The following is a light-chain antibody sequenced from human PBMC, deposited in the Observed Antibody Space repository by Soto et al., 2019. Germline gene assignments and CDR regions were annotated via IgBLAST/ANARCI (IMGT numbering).Light chain of an antibody. Sequence: DFQMTQSPSTLSASVGDRVTITCRASQSVNGWLAWYQQKPGKAPKLLIYKASSLESGVPSRFSGSGSGTEFTLTITTLQPDDFATYYCQHHGTFGQGTKVSLK. V-gene: IGKV1-5*03. CDR3: QHHGT. CDR1: QSVNGW. CDR2: KAS. J-gene: IGKJ1*01.